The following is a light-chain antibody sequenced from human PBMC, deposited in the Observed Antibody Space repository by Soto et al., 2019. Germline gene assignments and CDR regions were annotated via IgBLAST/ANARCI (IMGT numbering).Light chain of an antibody. Sequence: ELVLTQSPGTLSLSPVKRATLSCRASQSIDSNYLSWYQQKPGQAPRLIISGASTRATGTPARFSGSGSGTDFTLTISSLEPDDFAVYYCQQRSNWPQTFGQGTKV. J-gene: IGKJ1*01. CDR1: QSIDSNY. CDR3: QQRSNWPQT. V-gene: IGKV3-11*01. CDR2: GAS.